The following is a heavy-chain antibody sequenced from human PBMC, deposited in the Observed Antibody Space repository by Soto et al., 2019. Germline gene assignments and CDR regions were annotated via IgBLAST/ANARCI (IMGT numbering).Heavy chain of an antibody. J-gene: IGHJ4*02. CDR3: ARGPGYSGTQPLDY. V-gene: IGHV1-3*01. CDR1: GYTFTSYA. D-gene: IGHD6-13*01. Sequence: GASVKVSCKASGYTFTSYAMHWVRQAPGQRLEWMGWINAGNGNTKYSQKFQGRVTITRDTSASTAYMELSSLRSEDTAVYYCARGPGYSGTQPLDYWGQGTLVTVSS. CDR2: INAGNGNT.